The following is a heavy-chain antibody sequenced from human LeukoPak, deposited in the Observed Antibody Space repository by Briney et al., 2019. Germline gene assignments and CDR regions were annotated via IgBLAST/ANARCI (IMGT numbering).Heavy chain of an antibody. CDR1: GFTFSGYA. J-gene: IGHJ4*02. V-gene: IGHV3-23*01. CDR3: AKEIYGDPY. D-gene: IGHD4-17*01. Sequence: GGPLKLSCAASGFTFSGYAMSWVRQAPGKGLEWVSAISGSGGSTYYADSVKGRFTISRDKSKNTLYLQMNSLRAEDTAVYYCAKEIYGDPYWGQGTLVTVSS. CDR2: ISGSGGST.